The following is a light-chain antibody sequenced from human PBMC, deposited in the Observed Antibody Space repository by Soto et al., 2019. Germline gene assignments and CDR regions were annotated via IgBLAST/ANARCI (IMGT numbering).Light chain of an antibody. V-gene: IGLV2-14*01. CDR2: DVS. CDR1: SSDVGGYNY. J-gene: IGLJ1*01. Sequence: QSVLTQPASLSGSPGQSITISCTGTSSDVGGYNYVSWYQQHPGKAPKVIIYDVSNRPSGVSNRFSGSKSGNTASLTISGLQAEDEADYYCTSYTSSDTLVFGTGTKVTVL. CDR3: TSYTSSDTLV.